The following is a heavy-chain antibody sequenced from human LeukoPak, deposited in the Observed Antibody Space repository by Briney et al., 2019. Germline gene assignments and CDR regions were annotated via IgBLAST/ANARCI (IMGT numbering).Heavy chain of an antibody. CDR2: MNPNSGNT. J-gene: IGHJ5*02. Sequence: GASVKVSCKASGYTFTSYDINWVRQATGQGLEWMGWMNPNSGNTGYAQKFQGRVTITRNTSISTAYMELSSLRSEDTAVYYCARDRQLVGTTTWFDPWGQGTLVTVSS. V-gene: IGHV1-8*03. CDR1: GYTFTSYD. D-gene: IGHD1-26*01. CDR3: ARDRQLVGTTTWFDP.